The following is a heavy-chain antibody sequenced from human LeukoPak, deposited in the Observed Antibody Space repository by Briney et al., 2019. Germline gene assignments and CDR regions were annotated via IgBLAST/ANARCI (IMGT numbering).Heavy chain of an antibody. CDR2: IYHRGST. CDR3: VRDQMTRSWYFDL. D-gene: IGHD5-24*01. V-gene: IGHV4-4*02. Sequence: PSGTLSLTCDVSGGSISSSHWWTWVRPPPGKGLEWIGEIYHRGSTDYNPSLKSRVTISLDTSKNQFSLKLTSVTAADTAVYYCVRDQMTRSWYFDLWGRGTLVTVSS. CDR1: GGSISSSHW. J-gene: IGHJ2*01.